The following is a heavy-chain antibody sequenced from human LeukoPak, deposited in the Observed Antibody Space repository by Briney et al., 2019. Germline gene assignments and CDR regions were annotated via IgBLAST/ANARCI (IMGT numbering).Heavy chain of an antibody. J-gene: IGHJ4*02. V-gene: IGHV4-59*01. CDR1: GGSISSYY. CDR2: IYYSGST. Sequence: SETLSLTCIVSGGSISSYYWSWIRQPPGKGLEWIGYIYYSGSTNYNPSLKSRVTISVDTSKSQFSLKLSSVTAADTAVYYCARDGVYGRYYFDYWGQGTLVTVSS. CDR3: ARDGVYGRYYFDY. D-gene: IGHD3-10*01.